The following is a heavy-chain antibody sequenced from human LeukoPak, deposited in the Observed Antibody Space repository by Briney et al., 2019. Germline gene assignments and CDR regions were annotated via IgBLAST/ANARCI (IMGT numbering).Heavy chain of an antibody. J-gene: IGHJ4*02. Sequence: GGSLRLSCAASGLTFSSYGMHWVRQAPGKGLEWVAVIWYDGSNKYYADSVKGRFTISRDNSKNTLYLQMNSLRAEDTAVYYCARGLRYFDWLPPLFDYWGQGTLVTVSS. CDR1: GLTFSSYG. CDR3: ARGLRYFDWLPPLFDY. CDR2: IWYDGSNK. V-gene: IGHV3-33*01. D-gene: IGHD3-9*01.